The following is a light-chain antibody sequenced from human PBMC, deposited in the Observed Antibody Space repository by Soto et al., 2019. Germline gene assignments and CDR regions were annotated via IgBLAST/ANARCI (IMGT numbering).Light chain of an antibody. CDR3: CSFAGSYSYV. CDR2: DVT. Sequence: ALTQPRSVSGSPGQSVTISCTGTSSDVGRYDYVSWYQQYPGEAPKLIIYDVTERPSGVPDRFSGSKSGNTASLTISGLRAEDEAAYSCCSFAGSYSYVFGSGTKVTVL. CDR1: SSDVGRYDY. V-gene: IGLV2-11*01. J-gene: IGLJ1*01.